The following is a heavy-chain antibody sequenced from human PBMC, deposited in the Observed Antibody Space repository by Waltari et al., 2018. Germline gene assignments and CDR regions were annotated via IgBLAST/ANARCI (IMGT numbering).Heavy chain of an antibody. CDR1: GYTLTDLS. D-gene: IGHD4-17*01. J-gene: IGHJ5*02. CDR2: FMCESGET. V-gene: IGHV1-24*01. CDR3: ATGIPGDYWGCWFDP. Sequence: QVQLVQSGAEVKKPGASVKVSCKVSGYTLTDLSMHWVRKAPGKGLEWMGGFMCESGETIDAQRCQGILTMTEDTSTATAYMELSGLRSEDTAVYYCATGIPGDYWGCWFDPWGQGTLVTVSS.